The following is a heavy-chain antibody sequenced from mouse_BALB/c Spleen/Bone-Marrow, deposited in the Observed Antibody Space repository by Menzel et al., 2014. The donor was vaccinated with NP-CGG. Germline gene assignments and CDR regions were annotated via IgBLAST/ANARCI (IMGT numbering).Heavy chain of an antibody. CDR2: IWSDGST. J-gene: IGHJ4*01. V-gene: IGHV2-6-1*01. CDR1: GFSLTSYG. D-gene: IGHD3-1*01. CDR3: AKHNPRRYARDY. Sequence: VKLQESGPGLVAPSQTLSITCTISGFSLTSYGVHWVRQPPGKGLEWLVVIWSDGSTTYNSALKSRLSISKENSKSQVFLKMNSLQTGDTAMYYCAKHNPRRYARDYWGQGTSVTVSS.